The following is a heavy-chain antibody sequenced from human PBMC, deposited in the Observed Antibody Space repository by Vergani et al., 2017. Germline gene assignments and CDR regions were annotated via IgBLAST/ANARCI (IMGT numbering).Heavy chain of an antibody. D-gene: IGHD1-26*01. CDR2: IDPSDSYT. CDR3: ARHGGSGSYLEYFQH. CDR1: GSSFTSNW. J-gene: IGHJ1*01. V-gene: IGHV5-10-1*03. Sequence: EVQLVQSGAEVKKPGESLRISCKGSGSSFTSNWISWVRQMPGKGLEWMGRIDPSDSYTNYSPSFQGHVTISADKSINTAYLQWNSRKAADTAMYYCARHGGSGSYLEYFQHWGQGTLVTVSA.